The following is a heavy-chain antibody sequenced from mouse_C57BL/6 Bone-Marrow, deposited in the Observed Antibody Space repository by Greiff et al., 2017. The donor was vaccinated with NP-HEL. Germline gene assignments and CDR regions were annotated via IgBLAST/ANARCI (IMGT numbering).Heavy chain of an antibody. V-gene: IGHV1-18*01. D-gene: IGHD1-1*01. Sequence: VQLQQSGPELVKPGASVKIPCKASGYTFTDYNMDWVKQSHGKSLEWIGDINPNNGGTIYNQKFKGKATLTVAKSSSTAYMELRSLTSEDTAVYYCARHYYGSSLFDYWGQGTTLTVSS. CDR2: INPNNGGT. CDR1: GYTFTDYN. CDR3: ARHYYGSSLFDY. J-gene: IGHJ2*01.